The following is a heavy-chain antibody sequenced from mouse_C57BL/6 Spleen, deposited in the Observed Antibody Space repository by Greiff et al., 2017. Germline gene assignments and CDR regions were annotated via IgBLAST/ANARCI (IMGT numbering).Heavy chain of an antibody. CDR2: IDPSDSYT. Sequence: QVHLQQPGAELVMPGASVKLSCKASGYTFTSYWMHWVKQRPGQGLEWIGEIDPSDSYTNYNQKFKGKSTLTVYKSSSTAYMQRSSLTSEDSAVYYCARTGSPPMDYWGQGTSVTVSS. CDR1: GYTFTSYW. V-gene: IGHV1-69*01. CDR3: ARTGSPPMDY. D-gene: IGHD1-1*01. J-gene: IGHJ4*01.